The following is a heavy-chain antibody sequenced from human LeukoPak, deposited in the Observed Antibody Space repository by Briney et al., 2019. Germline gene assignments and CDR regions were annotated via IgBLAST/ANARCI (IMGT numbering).Heavy chain of an antibody. J-gene: IGHJ3*02. CDR3: ARGAFDI. V-gene: IGHV3-48*02. Sequence: PGGSLRLSCAASGFTFSSYSMNWVRQAPGKGLEWVSYITSGSSTISYADSVKGRFTISRGNAKNSLYLQINSLRDEDTAVYYCARGAFDIWGQGTMVTVSS. CDR2: ITSGSSTI. CDR1: GFTFSSYS.